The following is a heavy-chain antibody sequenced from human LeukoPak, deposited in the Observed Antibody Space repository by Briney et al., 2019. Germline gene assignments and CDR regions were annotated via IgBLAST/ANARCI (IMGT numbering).Heavy chain of an antibody. V-gene: IGHV1-3*01. J-gene: IGHJ3*02. CDR1: GYTFTSYA. CDR2: INAGNGNT. Sequence: APVKVSCKASGYTFTSYAMHWVRQAPGQRLEWMGWINAGNGNTKYSQKFQGRVTITRDTSASTAYMELSSLRSEDTAVYYCARVGGWYAFDIWGQGTMVTVSS. CDR3: ARVGGWYAFDI. D-gene: IGHD6-19*01.